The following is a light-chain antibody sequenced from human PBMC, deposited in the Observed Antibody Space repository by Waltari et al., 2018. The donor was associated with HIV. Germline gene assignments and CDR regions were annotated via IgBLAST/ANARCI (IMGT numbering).Light chain of an antibody. Sequence: EIVMTQSPATLSVSPGERVALSCRASQRVGSALAWYQQKLGKVPRLLIYGASTRATGVPARFRGSGSETEFTLTISSLQSEDFAVYYCQQYNKWPLTFGGGTKVEIK. V-gene: IGKV3-15*01. CDR1: QRVGSA. J-gene: IGKJ4*01. CDR3: QQYNKWPLT. CDR2: GAS.